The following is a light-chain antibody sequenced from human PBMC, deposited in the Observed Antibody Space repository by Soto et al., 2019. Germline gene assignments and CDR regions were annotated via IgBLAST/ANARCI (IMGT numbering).Light chain of an antibody. CDR3: QQYYTYST. CDR2: GAF. Sequence: DTQMTQSPSTLSASVGDRVTIICRASQSIGTQLAWYQQKPGKAPKLLISGAFNLERGVPSRFSGSGSGTEFTLTISSLQPDDFATYYCQQYYTYSTFGQGTKVDIK. J-gene: IGKJ1*01. V-gene: IGKV1-5*02. CDR1: QSIGTQ.